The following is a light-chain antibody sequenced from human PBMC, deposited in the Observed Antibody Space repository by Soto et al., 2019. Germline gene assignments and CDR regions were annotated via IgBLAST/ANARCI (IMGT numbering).Light chain of an antibody. V-gene: IGLV1-40*01. CDR1: SSNIGAGYD. J-gene: IGLJ2*01. CDR2: GNS. CDR3: QSYDSSLIVV. Sequence: QSVLTQPPSVSGAPGQTVTISCTGSSSNIGAGYDVHWYQQLPGTAPKLLIYGNSNRPSGVPDRFSGSKSGTSASLAITGLQAEDEADYYCQSYDSSLIVVFGGGTQLTVL.